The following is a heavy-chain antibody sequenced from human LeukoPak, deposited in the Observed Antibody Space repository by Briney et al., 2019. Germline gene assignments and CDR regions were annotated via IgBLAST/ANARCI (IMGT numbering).Heavy chain of an antibody. Sequence: GRSLRLSCAASGFTFSSYAMQWGRQAPGKGLEWVAVISYDGSNKYYADSVKGRFTISRDNSKNKLYLQMNSLRAEATAVSYCARETCTTCYTSTYNYYMDVCGKGTTVTVS. J-gene: IGHJ6*03. CDR1: GFTFSSYA. V-gene: IGHV3-30*04. D-gene: IGHD2-2*01. CDR2: ISYDGSNK. CDR3: ARETCTTCYTSTYNYYMDV.